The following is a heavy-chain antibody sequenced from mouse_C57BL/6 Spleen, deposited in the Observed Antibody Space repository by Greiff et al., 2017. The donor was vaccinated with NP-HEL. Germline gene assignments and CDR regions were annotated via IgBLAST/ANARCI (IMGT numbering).Heavy chain of an antibody. CDR1: GYTFTSYW. J-gene: IGHJ1*03. V-gene: IGHV1-64*01. Sequence: LQQPGAELVKPGASVKLSCKASGYTFTSYWMHWVKQRPGQGLEWIGMIHPNSGSTNYNEKFKSKATLTVDKSSSTAYMQLSSLTSEDSAVYYCARGYYGSSYGYFDVWGTGTTVTVSS. CDR2: IHPNSGST. CDR3: ARGYYGSSYGYFDV. D-gene: IGHD1-1*01.